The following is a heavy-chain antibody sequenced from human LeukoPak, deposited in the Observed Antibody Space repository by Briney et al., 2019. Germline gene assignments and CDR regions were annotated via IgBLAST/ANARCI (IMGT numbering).Heavy chain of an antibody. Sequence: GGSLRLSCAASGFTFSSYAMSWVRQAPGKGLEWVSAISGSGGSTYYADSVKGRFTISRDNSKNTLYLQMNSLRAEDTAVYYCATQGVRGVIYFDYWGQGTLVTASS. CDR3: ATQGVRGVIYFDY. J-gene: IGHJ4*02. V-gene: IGHV3-23*01. CDR1: GFTFSSYA. D-gene: IGHD3-10*01. CDR2: ISGSGGST.